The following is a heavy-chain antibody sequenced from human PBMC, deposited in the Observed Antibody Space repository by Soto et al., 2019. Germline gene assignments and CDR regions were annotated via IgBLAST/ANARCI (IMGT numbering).Heavy chain of an antibody. D-gene: IGHD6-6*01. J-gene: IGHJ5*02. Sequence: QLRLQESGPGLVEPSQTLSLICSVSDDSMRSGGYYWTWIRQLPGKGLQWIGFIHYSGATLYSPSLKSRVSISMQMSNNQFSLRLGSVTAADTAIYYCLRGKDEDDSSFRHHWGQGTPVTVSS. CDR1: DDSMRSGGYY. CDR2: IHYSGAT. CDR3: LRGKDEDDSSFRHH. V-gene: IGHV4-31*03.